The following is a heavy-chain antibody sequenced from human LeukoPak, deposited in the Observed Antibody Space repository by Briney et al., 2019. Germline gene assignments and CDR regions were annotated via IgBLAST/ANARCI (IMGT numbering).Heavy chain of an antibody. D-gene: IGHD4-17*01. CDR3: ARDAYGVFDY. V-gene: IGHV3-23*01. Sequence: GGSLRLSCAASGFTFSSYAMSWVRQAPGKGLEWVPAISGSGGSTYYADSVKGRFTISRDNAKNSLYLQMNSLRAEDTAVYYCARDAYGVFDYWGQGTLVTVSS. CDR2: ISGSGGST. CDR1: GFTFSSYA. J-gene: IGHJ4*02.